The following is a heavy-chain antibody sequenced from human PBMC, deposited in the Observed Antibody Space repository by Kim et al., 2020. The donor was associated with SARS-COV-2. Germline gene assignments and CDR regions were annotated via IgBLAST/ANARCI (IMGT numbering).Heavy chain of an antibody. CDR1: GYTFTSHA. Sequence: ASVKVSCKASGYTFTSHAMNWVRQAPGQGLEWMGWINTNTGNPSYAQVFTGRFVFSLDTSVSTSYLQITSLKAEDTAVYYCARVRSSSSWSPGDFDYWGQGTLVTVSS. CDR2: INTNTGNP. V-gene: IGHV7-4-1*02. D-gene: IGHD6-13*01. CDR3: ARVRSSSSWSPGDFDY. J-gene: IGHJ4*02.